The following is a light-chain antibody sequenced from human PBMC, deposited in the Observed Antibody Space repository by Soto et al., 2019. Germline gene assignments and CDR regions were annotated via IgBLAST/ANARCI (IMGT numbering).Light chain of an antibody. V-gene: IGLV2-11*01. CDR1: STDVDDYRY. CDR3: CSYVTTPEI. CDR2: DVN. J-gene: IGLJ1*01. Sequence: QSVLTQPPSVSGSPGQSLTISCTGRSTDVDDYRYVSWYQQFPGKAPKLIIYDVNKRPSGVPDRFSGSNAGNSASLTISGLQPDDEADYYCCSYVTTPEIFGTGTKVTVL.